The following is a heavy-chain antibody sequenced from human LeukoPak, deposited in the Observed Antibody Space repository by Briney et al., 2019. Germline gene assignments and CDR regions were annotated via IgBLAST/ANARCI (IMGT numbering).Heavy chain of an antibody. Sequence: PGGSLRLSCAASGFTFSSYGMHWVRQAPGKGLEWVAVISYDGSNKYYADSVKGRFTISRDNSKNTLYLQMNSLRAEDTAVYYCARVYSSGWAPFDYWGQGTLVTVSS. CDR1: GFTFSSYG. J-gene: IGHJ4*02. CDR2: ISYDGSNK. CDR3: ARVYSSGWAPFDY. V-gene: IGHV3-30*03. D-gene: IGHD6-19*01.